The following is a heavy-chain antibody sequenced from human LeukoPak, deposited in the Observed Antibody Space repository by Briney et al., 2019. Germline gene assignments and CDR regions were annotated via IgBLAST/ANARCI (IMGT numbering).Heavy chain of an antibody. CDR3: ARDNWGLDY. V-gene: IGHV3-48*01. CDR1: GFAFSSFS. J-gene: IGHJ4*02. Sequence: PGGSLRLSCAASGFAFSSFSMAWVRQAPGKGLEWVSYIESTSSPIYYTDSVKGRFTISRDNAKNSLYLQMNSLRAEDTGVYYCARDNWGLDYWGPGTLVTVSS. D-gene: IGHD7-27*01. CDR2: IESTSSPI.